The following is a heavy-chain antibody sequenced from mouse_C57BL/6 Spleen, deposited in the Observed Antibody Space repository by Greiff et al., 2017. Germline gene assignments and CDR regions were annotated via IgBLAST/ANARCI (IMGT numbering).Heavy chain of an antibody. Sequence: VKLQESGPGLVQPSQSLSITCTVSGFSLTSYGVHWVRQSPGKGLEWLGVIWSGGSTDYNAAFISRLSISKDNSKSQVFFKMNSLQADDTAIYYCARKYDYDGGYAMDYWGQGTSVTVSS. D-gene: IGHD2-4*01. V-gene: IGHV2-2*01. CDR2: IWSGGST. CDR1: GFSLTSYG. J-gene: IGHJ4*01. CDR3: ARKYDYDGGYAMDY.